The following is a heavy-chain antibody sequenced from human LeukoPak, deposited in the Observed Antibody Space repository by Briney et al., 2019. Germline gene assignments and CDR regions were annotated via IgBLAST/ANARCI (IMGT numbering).Heavy chain of an antibody. CDR1: GGTFSGYA. V-gene: IGHV1-69*01. CDR2: IIPIFGTA. D-gene: IGHD5-12*01. Sequence: SVKVSCKASGGTFSGYAISWVRQAPGQGLEWMGGIIPIFGTANYAQKFQGRVTITADESTSTAYMELSSLRSEDTAVYYCARARDSGAGARVYFQHWGQGTLVTVSS. CDR3: ARARDSGAGARVYFQH. J-gene: IGHJ1*01.